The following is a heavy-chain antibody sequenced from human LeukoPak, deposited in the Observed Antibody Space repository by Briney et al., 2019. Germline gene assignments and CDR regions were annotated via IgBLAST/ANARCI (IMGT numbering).Heavy chain of an antibody. Sequence: SVKVSCKASGGTFSSHAISWVRQAPGQGLEWMGGIIPIFGTANYAQKFQGRVTITTDESTSTAYMELSSLRSEDTAVYYCARSKEKGRDGYNYLDYWGQGTLVTVSS. CDR2: IIPIFGTA. D-gene: IGHD5-24*01. J-gene: IGHJ4*02. V-gene: IGHV1-69*05. CDR1: GGTFSSHA. CDR3: ARSKEKGRDGYNYLDY.